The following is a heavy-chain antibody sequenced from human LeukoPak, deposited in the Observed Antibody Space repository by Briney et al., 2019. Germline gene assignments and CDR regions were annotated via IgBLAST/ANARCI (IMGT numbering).Heavy chain of an antibody. CDR2: IYYSGST. Sequence: PSETLFLTCTVSGGSISSYYWSWIRQPPGKGLEWIGYIYYSGSTNYNPSLKSRVTISVDTSKNQFSLKLSSVTAADTAVYYCARLYPDYYDSSGYSASFDYWGQGTLVTVSS. D-gene: IGHD3-22*01. V-gene: IGHV4-59*08. CDR1: GGSISSYY. J-gene: IGHJ4*02. CDR3: ARLYPDYYDSSGYSASFDY.